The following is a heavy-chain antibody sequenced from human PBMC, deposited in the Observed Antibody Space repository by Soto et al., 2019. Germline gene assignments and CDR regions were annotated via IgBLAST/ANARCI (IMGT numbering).Heavy chain of an antibody. CDR2: ISYDGSNK. CDR1: GFTFSSYG. D-gene: IGHD4-17*01. Sequence: GGSLRLSCAASGFTFSSYGMHWVRQAPGKGLEWVAVISYDGSNKYYADSVKGRFTISRDNSKNTLYLQMNSLRAEDTAVYYCARDRDYGDYEGWFDPWGQGTLVTVSS. CDR3: ARDRDYGDYEGWFDP. J-gene: IGHJ5*02. V-gene: IGHV3-30*03.